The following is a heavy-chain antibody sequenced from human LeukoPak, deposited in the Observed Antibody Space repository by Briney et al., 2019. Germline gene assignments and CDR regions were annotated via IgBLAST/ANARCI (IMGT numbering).Heavy chain of an antibody. CDR1: GYTFTGYY. D-gene: IGHD3-22*01. CDR2: INPNSGGT. V-gene: IGHV1-2*02. CDR3: ARGDYYDSPPLYYFDY. Sequence: GASVKVSCKASGYTFTGYYMHWVRQAPGQGLEWMGWINPNSGGTNYAQKFQGRVTMTRDTFISTAYMELSGLRSDDTAVYYCARGDYYDSPPLYYFDYWGQGTLVTVSS. J-gene: IGHJ4*02.